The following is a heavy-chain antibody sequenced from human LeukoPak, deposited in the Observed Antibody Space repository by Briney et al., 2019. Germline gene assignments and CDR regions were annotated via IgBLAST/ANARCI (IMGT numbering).Heavy chain of an antibody. CDR1: GGSFSGYY. J-gene: IGHJ4*02. V-gene: IGHV4-34*01. Sequence: PSETLSLTCAAYGGSFSGYYWSWIRQSPGKGLEWIGEIHRSGRANYNPSLKSRVSISVDTSKKQLSLKLSSVTAADTALYYCARGKGYYDFWSGYYHFDYWGQGTLVTVSS. CDR3: ARGKGYYDFWSGYYHFDY. CDR2: IHRSGRA. D-gene: IGHD3-3*01.